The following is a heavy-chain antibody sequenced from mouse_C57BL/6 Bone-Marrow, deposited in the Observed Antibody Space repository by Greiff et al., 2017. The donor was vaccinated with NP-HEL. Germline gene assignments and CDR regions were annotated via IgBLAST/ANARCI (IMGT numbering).Heavy chain of an antibody. D-gene: IGHD1-1*02. Sequence: VQLVESGAELARPGASVKLSCKASGYTFTSYGISWVKQRTGQGLEWIGEIYPRSGNTYYNEKFKGKATLTADKSSSTAYMELRSLTSEDSAVYFCARSDYAQGAWFAYWGQGTLVTVSA. CDR2: IYPRSGNT. CDR1: GYTFTSYG. V-gene: IGHV1-81*01. J-gene: IGHJ3*01. CDR3: ARSDYAQGAWFAY.